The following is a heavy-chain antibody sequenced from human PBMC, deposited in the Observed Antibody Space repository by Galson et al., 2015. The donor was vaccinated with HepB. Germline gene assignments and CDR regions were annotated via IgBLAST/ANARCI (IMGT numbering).Heavy chain of an antibody. D-gene: IGHD1-7*01. J-gene: IGHJ6*03. CDR2: INPNSGGT. CDR1: GYTFTGYY. CDR3: ASGGERLELRYYYYMDV. V-gene: IGHV1-2*02. Sequence: SVKVSCKASGYTFTGYYMHWVRQAPGQGLEWMGWINPNSGGTNYAQKLQGRVTMTRDTSISTAYMELSRLRSDDTAVYYCASGGERLELRYYYYMDVWGKGTTVTVSS.